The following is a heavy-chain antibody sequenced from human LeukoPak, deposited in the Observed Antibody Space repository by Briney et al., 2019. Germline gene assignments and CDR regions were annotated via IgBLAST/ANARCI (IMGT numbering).Heavy chain of an antibody. Sequence: NASETLSLTCTFSGASISTGGYYWTWVRQPPGEGLEWIGYIYYTGSIDYNPSLTTRLSISLDTSKNQFSLKLTSVTAADTAVYYCARDHSYYFGSQTATLDVWGQGTAVTVSS. CDR1: GASISTGGYY. V-gene: IGHV4-31*03. J-gene: IGHJ6*02. D-gene: IGHD3-10*01. CDR2: IYYTGSI. CDR3: ARDHSYYFGSQTATLDV.